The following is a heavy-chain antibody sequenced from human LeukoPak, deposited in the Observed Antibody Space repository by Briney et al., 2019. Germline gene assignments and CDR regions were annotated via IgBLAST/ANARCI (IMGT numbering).Heavy chain of an antibody. CDR2: TYPGDSDT. CDR3: ATLSRGYSYGLDY. D-gene: IGHD5-18*01. J-gene: IGHJ4*02. CDR1: GYSFASYW. V-gene: IGHV5-51*01. Sequence: GESLKISCKGSGYSFASYWVAWVRQMPGKGLEWMGITYPGDSDTRYSPSFQGQVTISADKSISTAYLQWSSLKASDTAMYYCATLSRGYSYGLDYWGQGTLVTVSS.